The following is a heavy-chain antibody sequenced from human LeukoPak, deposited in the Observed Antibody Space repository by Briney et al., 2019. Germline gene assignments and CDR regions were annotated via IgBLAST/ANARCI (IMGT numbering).Heavy chain of an antibody. CDR2: IYSCGST. V-gene: IGHV4-61*02. J-gene: IGHJ6*02. D-gene: IGHD3-3*01. Sequence: SETLSLTCTVCGGSISSGSYYWSWIRQPAGKGLEWIGRIYSCGSTNYNASLKSRVTISVDTSKNQFSLKLSSVTAADTAVYYCARGGRDFWSGYYGKYYYYGMDVWGQGTTVTVSS. CDR1: GGSISSGSYY. CDR3: ARGGRDFWSGYYGKYYYYGMDV.